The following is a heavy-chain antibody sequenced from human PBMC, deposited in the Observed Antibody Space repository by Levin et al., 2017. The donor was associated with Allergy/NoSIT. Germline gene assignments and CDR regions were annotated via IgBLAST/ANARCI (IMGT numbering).Heavy chain of an antibody. Sequence: NSGGSLRLSCAASGFTFGNYGMNWVRQAPGKGLEWVSSISGTTSYIYYADSVKGRFTISRDDAKKSVFLELNSLRAEDTAVYYCARGVFDYWGQGTPVTVSS. J-gene: IGHJ4*02. CDR3: ARGVFDY. CDR2: ISGTTSYI. V-gene: IGHV3-21*01. D-gene: IGHD3-16*01. CDR1: GFTFGNYG.